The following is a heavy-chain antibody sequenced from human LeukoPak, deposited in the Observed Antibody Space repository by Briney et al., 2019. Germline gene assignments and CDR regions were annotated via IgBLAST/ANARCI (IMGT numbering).Heavy chain of an antibody. Sequence: PGGSLRLSCAASGFTFSSYAMSWVRQAPGKGPQWVSTISIDGGRTYYAGSVKGRFTVSRDTSKNTLYLQMNSLRAEDTAVYYCARKGIGSSRYQNMDVWGKGTTVTVSS. CDR2: ISIDGGRT. D-gene: IGHD6-25*01. V-gene: IGHV3-23*01. CDR3: ARKGIGSSRYQNMDV. CDR1: GFTFSSYA. J-gene: IGHJ6*03.